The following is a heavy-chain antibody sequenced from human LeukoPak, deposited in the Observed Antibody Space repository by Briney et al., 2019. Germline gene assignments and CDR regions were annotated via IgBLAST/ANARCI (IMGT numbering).Heavy chain of an antibody. CDR3: ARGGSITIFGVVIIRANNWFDP. J-gene: IGHJ5*02. CDR2: INHSGST. V-gene: IGHV4-34*01. CDR1: GGSFSGYY. D-gene: IGHD3-3*01. Sequence: DPSETLSLTCAVYGGSFSGYYWGWIRQPPGKGLEWIGEINHSGSTNYNPSLKSRVTISVDTSKNQFSLKLSSVTAADTAVYYCARGGSITIFGVVIIRANNWFDPWGQGTLVTVSS.